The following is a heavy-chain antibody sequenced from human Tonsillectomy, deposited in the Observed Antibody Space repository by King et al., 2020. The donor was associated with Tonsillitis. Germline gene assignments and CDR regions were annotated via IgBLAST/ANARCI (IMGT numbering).Heavy chain of an antibody. J-gene: IGHJ6*02. D-gene: IGHD7-27*01. CDR2: IYSGGST. CDR1: GFTVSSNY. Sequence: VQLVESGGGLVQPGGSLRLSCAASGFTVSSNYMSWVRQAPGKGLEWVSVIYSGGSTYYADSVKGRFTISRHNSKNTLYLQMNSLRAEDTAVYYCARGAGDPPPWDYGMDVWGQGTTVTVSS. V-gene: IGHV3-53*04. CDR3: ARGAGDPPPWDYGMDV.